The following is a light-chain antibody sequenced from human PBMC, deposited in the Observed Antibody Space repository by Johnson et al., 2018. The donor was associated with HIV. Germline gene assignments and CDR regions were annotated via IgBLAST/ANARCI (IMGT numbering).Light chain of an antibody. CDR2: ENN. V-gene: IGLV1-51*02. CDR3: GTWDSSLSTFYV. CDR1: SSNIGNNY. Sequence: QSVLTQPPSVSAAPGQKVTISCSVSSSNIGNNYVSWYQQLPGTAPKLLIYENNKRPSGIPDRFSGSKSGTSATLGITGLQTGDEADYYCGTWDSSLSTFYVFGTGTKVTVL. J-gene: IGLJ1*01.